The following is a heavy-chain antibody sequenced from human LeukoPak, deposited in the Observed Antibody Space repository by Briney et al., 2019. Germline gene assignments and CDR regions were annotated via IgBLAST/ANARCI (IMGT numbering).Heavy chain of an antibody. CDR1: GFTFSSYE. J-gene: IGHJ3*02. CDR3: ARADAFDI. CDR2: ISSGSSTI. V-gene: IGHV3-48*03. Sequence: PGGPLSLSCAASGFTFSSYEMNWVRQAPGKGLEWVAYISSGSSTIYYADSVKGRFTISRDNAKNSLYLQMNSLRAEDTAVYYCARADAFDIWGQGTMVTVSS.